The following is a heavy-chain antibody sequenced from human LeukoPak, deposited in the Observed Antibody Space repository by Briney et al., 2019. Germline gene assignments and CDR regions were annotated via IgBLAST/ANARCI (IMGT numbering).Heavy chain of an antibody. CDR3: SRGPYYDSSGYPPPFDY. V-gene: IGHV3-49*03. CDR1: GFTFGDYA. CDR2: IRSKAYGGTT. D-gene: IGHD3-22*01. J-gene: IGHJ4*02. Sequence: GGSLRLSCTASGFTFGDYAMSWFRQAPGKGLEWVGFIRSKAYGGTTEYAASVKGRFTISSDDSKSIAYLQMNSLKTEDTAVYSCSRGPYYDSSGYPPPFDYWGQGTLVTVSS.